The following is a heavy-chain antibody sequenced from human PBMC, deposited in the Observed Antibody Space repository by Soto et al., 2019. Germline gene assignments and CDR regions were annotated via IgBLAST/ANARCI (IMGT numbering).Heavy chain of an antibody. CDR1: GFTFANYA. CDR2: ISSSGGRT. V-gene: IGHV3-23*01. D-gene: IGHD3-22*01. Sequence: GGSLRLSCGTSGFTFANYAMGWVRQAPGKGLEWVSGISSSGGRTYYADSVKGRFTISRDNSKNTLYLQMNSLRAEDTAVYYCARGYYYDSSGYYFNTFDYWGQGTRVTVSS. J-gene: IGHJ4*02. CDR3: ARGYYYDSSGYYFNTFDY.